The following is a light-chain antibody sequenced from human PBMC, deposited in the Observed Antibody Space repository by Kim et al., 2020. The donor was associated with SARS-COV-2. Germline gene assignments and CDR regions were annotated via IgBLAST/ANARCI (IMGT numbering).Light chain of an antibody. J-gene: IGKJ4*01. CDR3: QKYNKAPPLT. V-gene: IGKV1-27*01. CDR1: QGISNY. Sequence: GNRVTITCRASQGISNYLAWYQQKQGKPPKLLIYVASTLQSGVPSRFSGSGSGTDFTLTISSLQPEDVATYYCQKYNKAPPLTFSGATKVDIK. CDR2: VAS.